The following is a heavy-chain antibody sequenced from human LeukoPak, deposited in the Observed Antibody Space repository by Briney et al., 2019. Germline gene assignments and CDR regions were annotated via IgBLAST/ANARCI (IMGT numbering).Heavy chain of an antibody. CDR3: ARDNGGTGWVH. CDR2: IKQDGGEK. Sequence: GGSLRLSCAASGFTFNTFWMSWVRQAPGKGPEWVANIKQDGGEKHYVDSVKGRFTIFRDNVESSLYLQMNSLRAEDTAVYYCARDNGGTGWVHWGQGTLVTVSS. J-gene: IGHJ4*02. D-gene: IGHD6-19*01. CDR1: GFTFNTFW. V-gene: IGHV3-7*05.